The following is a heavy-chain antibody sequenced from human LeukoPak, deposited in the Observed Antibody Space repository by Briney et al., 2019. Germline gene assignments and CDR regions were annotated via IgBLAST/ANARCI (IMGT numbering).Heavy chain of an antibody. CDR2: IYPGDSET. J-gene: IGHJ4*02. V-gene: IGHV5-51*01. D-gene: IGHD1-26*01. CDR1: GYSFTNYW. Sequence: GEPLKISCKGSGYSFTNYWIGWVRQMPGKGLEWMGIIYPGDSETRYSPSFQGQVTISADKSISTAYLQWSGLKASDTAIYYCAGRDGSYYDYWGQGTLVTVSS. CDR3: AGRDGSYYDY.